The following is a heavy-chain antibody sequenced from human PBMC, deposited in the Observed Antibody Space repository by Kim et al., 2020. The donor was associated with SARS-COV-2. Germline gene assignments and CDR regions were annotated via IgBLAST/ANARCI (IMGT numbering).Heavy chain of an antibody. CDR3: ARHPKVQLWFGEYYPLGDYYYYYGMDV. CDR2: IYYSGST. J-gene: IGHJ6*02. Sequence: SETLSLTCTVSGGSISSSSYYWGWIRQPPGKGLEWIGSIYYSGSTYYNPSLKSRVTISVDTSKNQFSLKLSSVTAADTAVYYCARHPKVQLWFGEYYPLGDYYYYYGMDVWGQGTTVTVSS. D-gene: IGHD3-10*01. CDR1: GGSISSSSYY. V-gene: IGHV4-39*01.